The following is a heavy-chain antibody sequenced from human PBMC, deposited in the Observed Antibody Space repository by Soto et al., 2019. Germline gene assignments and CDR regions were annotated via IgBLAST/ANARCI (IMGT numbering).Heavy chain of an antibody. CDR3: VTGDHLVR. V-gene: IGHV1-2*02. D-gene: IGHD6-6*01. CDR1: GYTFTGYY. J-gene: IGHJ4*02. CDR2: INPKTGDT. Sequence: ASVKVSCKTSGYTFTGYYLNWVRQAPGRGLEWVGWINPKTGDTNNAQKFQGRVTMTTDTSISTGYMELSGLKSDDTAVYYCVTGDHLVRWGQGTRVAVSS.